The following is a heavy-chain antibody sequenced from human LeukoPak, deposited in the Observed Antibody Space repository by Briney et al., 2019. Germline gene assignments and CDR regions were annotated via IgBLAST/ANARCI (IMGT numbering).Heavy chain of an antibody. Sequence: SETLSLTCTVSGGSISSYYWSWIRQPPGKGLEWIGYIYYSGSTNYNPSLKSRVTISVDTSKNQFSLKLSSVTAADTAVYYCARLDYGGHYFDYWGQGTLVTVSS. CDR3: ARLDYGGHYFDY. J-gene: IGHJ4*02. V-gene: IGHV4-59*08. CDR2: IYYSGST. D-gene: IGHD4-17*01. CDR1: GGSISSYY.